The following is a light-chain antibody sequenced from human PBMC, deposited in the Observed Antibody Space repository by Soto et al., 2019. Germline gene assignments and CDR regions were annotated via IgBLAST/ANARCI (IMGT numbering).Light chain of an antibody. CDR2: EVS. CDR3: NSDTSMSVGV. J-gene: IGLJ1*01. CDR1: SSDVGGYNY. V-gene: IGLV2-14*01. Sequence: QSALTQPASVSGSPGQSITISCTGTSSDVGGYNYVSWYQQHPGKAPKLIIYEVSNRPSGVSHRFSGSKSGNTASLTISGLQAEDEADYYCNSDTSMSVGVFGTGTKLTVL.